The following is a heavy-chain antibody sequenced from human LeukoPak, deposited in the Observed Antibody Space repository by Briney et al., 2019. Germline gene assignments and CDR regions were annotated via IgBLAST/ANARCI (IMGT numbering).Heavy chain of an antibody. CDR2: IIPIFGTA. CDR1: GGTFSSYA. D-gene: IGHD1-1*01. CDR3: AKNVRGTGTFDY. Sequence: SVKVSCKASGGTFSSYAISWVRQAPGQGLEWMGGIIPIFGTANYAQKFQGRVTITADESTSTAYMELSSLRSEDTAVYYCAKNVRGTGTFDYWGQGTLVTVSS. V-gene: IGHV1-69*13. J-gene: IGHJ4*02.